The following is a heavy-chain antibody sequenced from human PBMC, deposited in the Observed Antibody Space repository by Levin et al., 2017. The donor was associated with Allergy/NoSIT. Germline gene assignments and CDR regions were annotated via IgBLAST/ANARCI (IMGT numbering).Heavy chain of an antibody. D-gene: IGHD6-13*01. V-gene: IGHV3-43*01. J-gene: IGHJ4*02. CDR2: ISWDGGST. CDR3: AKGSIAAAGTGYYFDY. Sequence: GGSLRLSCAASGFTFDDYTMHWVRQAPGKGLEWVSLISWDGGSTYYADSVKGRFTISRDNSKNSLYLQMNSLRTEDTALYYCAKGSIAAAGTGYYFDYWGQGTLVTVSS. CDR1: GFTFDDYT.